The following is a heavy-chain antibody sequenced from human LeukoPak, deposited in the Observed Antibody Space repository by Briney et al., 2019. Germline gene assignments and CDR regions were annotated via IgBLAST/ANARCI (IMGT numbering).Heavy chain of an antibody. V-gene: IGHV3-30*18. CDR2: MSYDGSNK. Sequence: PGRSLRLSCAASGFTFSSYGMHWVRQAPGKGLEWVAVMSYDGSNKYYADSVKGRFTISRDNSKNTLYLQMNSLRAEDTAVYYCAKDRYYYGSGTYLILDDPWGQGTLVTVSS. D-gene: IGHD3-10*01. J-gene: IGHJ5*02. CDR3: AKDRYYYGSGTYLILDDP. CDR1: GFTFSSYG.